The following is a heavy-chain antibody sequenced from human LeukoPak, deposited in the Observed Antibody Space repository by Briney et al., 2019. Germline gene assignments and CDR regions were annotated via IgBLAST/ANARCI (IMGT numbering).Heavy chain of an antibody. CDR3: AKDLDSGSYLGFDY. D-gene: IGHD1-26*01. V-gene: IGHV3-23*01. CDR2: ISGSGDKT. J-gene: IGHJ4*02. Sequence: GGSLRLSCAASGFTVSSNYMSWVRQAPGKGLEWVSAISGSGDKTYYADSVKGRFTISRDNSKITLYLQMNSLGADDTAVYYCAKDLDSGSYLGFDYWGQGTLVIVSS. CDR1: GFTVSSNY.